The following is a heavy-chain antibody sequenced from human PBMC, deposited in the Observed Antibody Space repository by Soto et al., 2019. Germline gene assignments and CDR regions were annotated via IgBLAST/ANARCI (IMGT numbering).Heavy chain of an antibody. V-gene: IGHV1-18*01. CDR1: GYTFTSYG. D-gene: IGHD1-7*01. J-gene: IGHJ6*02. CDR3: ARCSWNYPGYYYYGMDV. Sequence: GASVKVSCKASGYTFTSYGISWVRQAPGQMLEWMGWFSAYNGNTNFAQKLQGRVTMTTDTSTSTAYMELRSLRSDDTAVYYCARCSWNYPGYYYYGMDVWGQGTTVTVSS. CDR2: FSAYNGNT.